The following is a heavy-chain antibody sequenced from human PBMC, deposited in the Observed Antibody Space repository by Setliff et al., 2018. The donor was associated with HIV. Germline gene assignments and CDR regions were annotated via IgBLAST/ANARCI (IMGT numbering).Heavy chain of an antibody. CDR1: GGSMSPYY. J-gene: IGHJ4*02. CDR3: ATMGRRGWFIDY. Sequence: SETLSLTCSVSGGSMSPYYWTWIRQPAGRGLEWIGRIYPTGSTIYNPSLRSRVTMSVDTSKNQFSLKLSSVTAADTAVYYCATMGRRGWFIDYWGQGTLVTVSS. V-gene: IGHV4-4*07. CDR2: IYPTGST. D-gene: IGHD6-19*01.